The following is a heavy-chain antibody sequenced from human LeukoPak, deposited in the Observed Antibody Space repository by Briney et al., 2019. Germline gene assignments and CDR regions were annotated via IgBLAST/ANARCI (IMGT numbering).Heavy chain of an antibody. Sequence: PGGSLRLSCAASGFTFSDYYMSWVRQAPGKGLEWVSSISTSSTYIYYADSVKGRFTISRDNAKNSLYLQMNSLRAEDTAVYFCARRYGDYVGSFEYWGQGTLVTVSS. CDR3: ARRYGDYVGSFEY. D-gene: IGHD4-17*01. V-gene: IGHV3-11*06. CDR2: ISTSSTYI. J-gene: IGHJ4*02. CDR1: GFTFSDYY.